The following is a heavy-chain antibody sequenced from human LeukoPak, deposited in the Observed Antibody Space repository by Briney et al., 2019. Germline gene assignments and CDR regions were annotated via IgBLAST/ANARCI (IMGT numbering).Heavy chain of an antibody. CDR2: INPNSGGT. J-gene: IGHJ3*02. CDR1: GYTFTGYY. Sequence: GASVKVSCKASGYTFTGYYMHWVRQAPGQGLEWMGWINPNSGGTNYAQKFQGWVTMARDTSISTAYMELSRLRSDDTAVYYCAIGYYYDSSGQGGAFDIWGQGTMVTVSS. V-gene: IGHV1-2*04. D-gene: IGHD3-22*01. CDR3: AIGYYYDSSGQGGAFDI.